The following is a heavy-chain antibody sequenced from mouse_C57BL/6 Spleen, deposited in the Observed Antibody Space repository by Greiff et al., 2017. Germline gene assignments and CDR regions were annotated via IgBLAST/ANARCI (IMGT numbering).Heavy chain of an antibody. CDR3: TRSETAQSHFDY. D-gene: IGHD3-2*02. V-gene: IGHV1-15*01. CDR1: GYTFTDYE. CDR2: IDPETGGT. Sequence: VQLQQSGAELVRPGASVTLSCKASGYTFTDYEMHWVKQTPVHGLEWIGAIDPETGGTAYNQKFKGKAILTADKSSSTAYMELRSLTSEDSAVYYCTRSETAQSHFDYWGEGTTRTVSS. J-gene: IGHJ2*01.